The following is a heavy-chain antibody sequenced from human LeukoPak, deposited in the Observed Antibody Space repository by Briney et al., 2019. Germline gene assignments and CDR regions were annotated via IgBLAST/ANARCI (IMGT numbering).Heavy chain of an antibody. J-gene: IGHJ4*02. CDR3: ASLRGHDDYGDYGEV. V-gene: IGHV3-33*01. Sequence: GRSLRLSCAASGFTFSSYGMHWVRQAPGKGLEWVAGIWYDGSYKYYADSVKGRFTISRDNSKNTLYVQMNSLRAEDTAVYYCASLRGHDDYGDYGEVWGQGTLVTVSS. CDR1: GFTFSSYG. D-gene: IGHD4-17*01. CDR2: IWYDGSYK.